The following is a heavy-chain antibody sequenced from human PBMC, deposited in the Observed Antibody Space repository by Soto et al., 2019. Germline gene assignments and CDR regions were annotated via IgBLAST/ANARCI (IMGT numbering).Heavy chain of an antibody. V-gene: IGHV3-7*05. J-gene: IGHJ4*02. CDR1: GFTFRAYW. D-gene: IGHD1-1*01. Sequence: EVHLVESGGGLVQRGGSLRLSCAASGFTFRAYWMSWVRQAPGKGLEWVANIDQDGSGKYYVDPVRGRFTISRDNAHNSLYLQTNSLRDEDTAVYFCARRREGTGRTLDYWGQGTLVTVSS. CDR3: ARRREGTGRTLDY. CDR2: IDQDGSGK.